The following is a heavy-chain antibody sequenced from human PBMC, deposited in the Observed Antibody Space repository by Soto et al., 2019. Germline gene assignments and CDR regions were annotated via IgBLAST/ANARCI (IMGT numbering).Heavy chain of an antibody. CDR3: ARALGYCSGGSCYSSWYFDL. CDR1: GFTFSSYS. V-gene: IGHV3-48*01. Sequence: GGSLRLSCAASGFTFSSYSMNWVRQAPGKGLEWVSYISSSSSTIYYADSVKGRFTISRDNAKNSLYLQMNSLRAEDTAVYYCARALGYCSGGSCYSSWYFDLWGRGTLVTVSS. D-gene: IGHD2-15*01. J-gene: IGHJ2*01. CDR2: ISSSSSTI.